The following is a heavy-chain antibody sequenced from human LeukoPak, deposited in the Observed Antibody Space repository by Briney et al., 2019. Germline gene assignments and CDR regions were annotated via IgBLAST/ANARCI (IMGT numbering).Heavy chain of an antibody. CDR2: ISGSGGST. CDR1: GFTFSSYA. V-gene: IGHV3-23*01. Sequence: GGSLRLSCAASGFTFSSYAMSWVRQAPGKGLEWVSAISGSGGSTYYADSVKGRFTISRDNSKNTLYLQVNSLRAEDTAVYYCAKGLLWFREFDYWGQGTLVTVSS. J-gene: IGHJ4*02. CDR3: AKGLLWFREFDY. D-gene: IGHD3-10*01.